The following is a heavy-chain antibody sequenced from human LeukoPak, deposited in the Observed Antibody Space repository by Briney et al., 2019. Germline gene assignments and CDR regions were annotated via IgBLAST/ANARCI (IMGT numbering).Heavy chain of an antibody. D-gene: IGHD1-26*01. CDR2: MSDNGDTT. CDR1: GFTFSTYA. V-gene: IGHV3-64*01. Sequence: GGSLRLSCAASGFTFSTYAMQWVRQAPDKRLEYVSGMSDNGDTTYYANSVRGRFTMSRDNSRNTLYLQMGSLRPEDTAVYYYARDGKAKNDYWGQGTLVTVST. J-gene: IGHJ4*02. CDR3: ARDGKAKNDY.